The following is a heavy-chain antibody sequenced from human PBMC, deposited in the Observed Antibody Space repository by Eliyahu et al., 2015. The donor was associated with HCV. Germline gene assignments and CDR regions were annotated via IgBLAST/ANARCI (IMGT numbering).Heavy chain of an antibody. D-gene: IGHD4-11*01. Sequence: QITLKESGPTLVKPTQTLTLTCTFSGFSLRNNGEGVGWIRQPPGKTLEWLALIYWDDDKRYSPSLKGRLTISKDTSKNQVVLTMTNMDPVDTATYFCAHLTTTTVTYDYWGQGTLVTVSS. J-gene: IGHJ4*02. V-gene: IGHV2-5*02. CDR2: IYWDDDK. CDR3: AHLTTTTVTYDY. CDR1: GFSLRNNGEG.